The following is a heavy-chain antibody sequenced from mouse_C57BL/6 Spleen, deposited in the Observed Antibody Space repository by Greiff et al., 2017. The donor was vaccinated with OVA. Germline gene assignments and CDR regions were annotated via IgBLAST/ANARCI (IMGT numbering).Heavy chain of an antibody. CDR1: GYTFTDYY. V-gene: IGHV1-76*01. D-gene: IGHD3-2*02. J-gene: IGHJ3*01. Sequence: VQRVESGAELVRPGASVKLSCKASGYTFTDYYINWVKQRPGQGLEWIARIYPGSGNTYYNEKFKGKATLTAEKSSSTASMQLSSLPSEDSAVYFGARFPAQAAWFATGAKGLWSLSLQ. CDR2: IYPGSGNT. CDR3: ARFPAQAAWFAT.